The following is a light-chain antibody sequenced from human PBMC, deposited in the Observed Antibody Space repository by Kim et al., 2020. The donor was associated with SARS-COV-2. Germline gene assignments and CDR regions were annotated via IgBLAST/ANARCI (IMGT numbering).Light chain of an antibody. CDR2: GVS. V-gene: IGLV2-18*02. CDR1: VRAVASYTS. CDR3: SSWTTSSTYV. Sequence: ESVTISGPGTVRAVASYTSVSWYQVPPGSAPKLVFYGVSNRPSGVPDRFSGSRSGNAASLTISGLQSEDEADYYCSSWTTSSTYVFGTGTKVTVL. J-gene: IGLJ1*01.